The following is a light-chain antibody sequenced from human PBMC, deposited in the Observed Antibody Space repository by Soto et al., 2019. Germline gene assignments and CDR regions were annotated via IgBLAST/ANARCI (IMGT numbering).Light chain of an antibody. V-gene: IGKV1-5*01. CDR1: QSISSW. CDR3: QQYNSYPRT. J-gene: IGKJ1*01. Sequence: DIQMTQSPSTLSASVGDRDTITCRASQSISSWLAWYQQKPGKAPKLLIYDASSLESGVPSRFSGSGSGTEFTFTISSLQPDDFATYYCQQYNSYPRTFGQGTKVDIK. CDR2: DAS.